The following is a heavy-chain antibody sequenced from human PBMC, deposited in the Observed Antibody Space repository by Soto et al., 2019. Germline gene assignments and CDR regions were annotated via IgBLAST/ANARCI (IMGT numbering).Heavy chain of an antibody. V-gene: IGHV4-59*01. CDR1: GGSISSYY. CDR3: EREGGRILS. J-gene: IGHJ5*02. CDR2: IYYSGST. D-gene: IGHD2-15*01. Sequence: PWKTLSLTCTVSGGSISSYYWSWIRQPPGKGLEWIGYIYYSGSTNYNPSLKSRVTISVDTSKNQFSLKLSSVTAADTAVYYCEREGGRILSWGQGTLVTVSS.